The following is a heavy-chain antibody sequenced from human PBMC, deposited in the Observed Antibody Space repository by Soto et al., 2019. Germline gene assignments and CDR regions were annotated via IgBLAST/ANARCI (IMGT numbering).Heavy chain of an antibody. V-gene: IGHV4-39*01. CDR3: ARLGDDYSNQSTSDPYYYYYMDV. Sequence: ASETLSLTCTVSGGSISSSSYYWGWIRQPPGKGLEWIGSIYYSGSTYYNPSLKSRVTISVDTSKNQFSLKLSSVTAADTAVYYCARLGDDYSNQSTSDPYYYYYMDVWGKGTAVTVSS. J-gene: IGHJ6*03. CDR1: GGSISSSSYY. CDR2: IYYSGST. D-gene: IGHD4-4*01.